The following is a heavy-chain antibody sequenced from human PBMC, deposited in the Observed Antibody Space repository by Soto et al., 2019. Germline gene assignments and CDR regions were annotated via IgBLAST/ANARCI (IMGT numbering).Heavy chain of an antibody. V-gene: IGHV3-9*01. D-gene: IGHD2-2*01. Sequence: EVQLVESGGGLVQPGRSLRLSCAASGFTFEDYAMHWVRQAPGKGLEWVSGISWNSGSIGYADSVKGRLTISRDNAKTSLYLQMNSLRAEDTALYYCAKSGRSTGYYDYWGQGTLVTVSS. J-gene: IGHJ4*02. CDR3: AKSGRSTGYYDY. CDR1: GFTFEDYA. CDR2: ISWNSGSI.